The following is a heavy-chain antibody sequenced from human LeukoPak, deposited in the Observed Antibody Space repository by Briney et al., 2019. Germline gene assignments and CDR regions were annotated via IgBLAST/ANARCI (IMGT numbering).Heavy chain of an antibody. Sequence: ASVKVSCKASGYTFTSYAMNWVRQVPGQGLEWMGWINTNTGNPTYAQGFTGRFVFSLDTSVSTAYLQISSLKAEDTAVYYCARDWTQAGRGWFDPWGQGTLVTVSS. J-gene: IGHJ5*02. D-gene: IGHD3-10*01. CDR1: GYTFTSYA. CDR3: ARDWTQAGRGWFDP. V-gene: IGHV7-4-1*02. CDR2: INTNTGNP.